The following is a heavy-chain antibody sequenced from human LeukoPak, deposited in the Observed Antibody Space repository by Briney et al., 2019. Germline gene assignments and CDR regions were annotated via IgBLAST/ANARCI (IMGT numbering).Heavy chain of an antibody. D-gene: IGHD2-2*02. J-gene: IGHJ5*02. V-gene: IGHV4-39*01. Sequence: PSETLSLIXTVSGGSISSSSYYWGWIRQPPGKGLEWIGSIYYSGSTYYNPSLKSRVTISVDTSKNQFSLKLSSVTAADTAVYYCASRHCSSTSCYTSWFDPWGQGTLVTVSS. CDR3: ASRHCSSTSCYTSWFDP. CDR1: GGSISSSSYY. CDR2: IYYSGST.